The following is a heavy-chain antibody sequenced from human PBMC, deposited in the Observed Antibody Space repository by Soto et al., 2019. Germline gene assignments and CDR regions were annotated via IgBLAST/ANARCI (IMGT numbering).Heavy chain of an antibody. V-gene: IGHV1-69*01. CDR2: IIPIFGTA. Sequence: QVQLVQSGAEVKKPGSSVKVSCKASGGTFSSYAISWVRQAPGQGLEWMGGIIPIFGTANYAQKFQGRVTMTTEESTSTAYKEQSSLISDEKAVYYCARSELEHRPYYYYYYGMDVWGQGTTVTVSS. J-gene: IGHJ6*02. CDR1: GGTFSSYA. D-gene: IGHD6-13*01. CDR3: ARSELEHRPYYYYYYGMDV.